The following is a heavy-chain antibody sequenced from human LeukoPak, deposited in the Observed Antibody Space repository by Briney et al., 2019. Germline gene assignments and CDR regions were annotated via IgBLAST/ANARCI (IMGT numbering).Heavy chain of an antibody. J-gene: IGHJ3*02. CDR1: GGSISSSSYY. CDR3: ARDWPGSPFGELSDDAFDI. CDR2: IYYSGST. D-gene: IGHD3-10*01. V-gene: IGHV4-39*07. Sequence: SETLSLTCTVSGGSISSSSYYWGWIRQPPGKGLEWIGSIYYSGSTYYNPSLKSRVTISVDTSKNQFSLKLSSVTAADTAVYYCARDWPGSPFGELSDDAFDIWGQGTLVTVSS.